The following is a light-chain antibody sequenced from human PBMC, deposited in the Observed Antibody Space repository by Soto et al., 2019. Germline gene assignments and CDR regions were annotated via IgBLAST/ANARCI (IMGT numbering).Light chain of an antibody. CDR3: QHYNSYSEA. V-gene: IGKV1-5*01. J-gene: IGKJ1*01. CDR1: QSISSW. Sequence: DIQMTQSPSTLSASVGDRVTITCRGSQSISSWLAWYQQKPGKAPKLLIYDASSLESGVPSRFSGSGSGTEFTLTISSLQPDDFATYYCQHYNSYSEAFGQGTKVDIK. CDR2: DAS.